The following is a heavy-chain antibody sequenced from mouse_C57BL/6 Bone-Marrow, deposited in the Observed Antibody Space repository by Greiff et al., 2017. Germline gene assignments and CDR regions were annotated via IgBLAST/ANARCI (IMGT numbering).Heavy chain of an antibody. Sequence: QVQLQQSVAELARPGASVKLSCKASGYTFTSYGISWVKQRTGQGLEWIGEIYPRSGNTYYNEKFKGKATLTADKSSSTAYMELRSLTSEDSAVYFCARGYYGSSPYYFDYWGQGTTLTVSS. CDR1: GYTFTSYG. D-gene: IGHD1-1*01. CDR2: IYPRSGNT. CDR3: ARGYYGSSPYYFDY. V-gene: IGHV1-81*01. J-gene: IGHJ2*01.